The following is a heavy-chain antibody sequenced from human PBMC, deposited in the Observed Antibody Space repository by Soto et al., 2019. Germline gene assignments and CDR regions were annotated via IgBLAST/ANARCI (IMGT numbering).Heavy chain of an antibody. Sequence: ASVKVSCKASGYTFTGYYMHWVRQAPGQGLEWMGWINPNSGGTNYAQKFQGRVTMTRDTSISTAYMELSRLRSDDTAVYYCARDLGYSSGGDAFDIWGQGTMVTVSS. CDR1: GYTFTGYY. J-gene: IGHJ3*02. CDR3: ARDLGYSSGGDAFDI. V-gene: IGHV1-2*02. D-gene: IGHD6-19*01. CDR2: INPNSGGT.